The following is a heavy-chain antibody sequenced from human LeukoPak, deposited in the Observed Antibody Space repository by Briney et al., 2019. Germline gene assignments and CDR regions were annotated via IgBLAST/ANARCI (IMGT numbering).Heavy chain of an antibody. D-gene: IGHD5-18*01. Sequence: PGGSLRLSCAASGFTFSDYYMSWIRQAPGKGLEWVSAISGSGGSTYYADSVKGRFTISRDNSKNTLYLQMNSLRAEDTAVYYCAKLGTARDDAFDIWGQGTMVTVSS. CDR1: GFTFSDYY. J-gene: IGHJ3*02. CDR3: AKLGTARDDAFDI. V-gene: IGHV3-23*01. CDR2: ISGSGGST.